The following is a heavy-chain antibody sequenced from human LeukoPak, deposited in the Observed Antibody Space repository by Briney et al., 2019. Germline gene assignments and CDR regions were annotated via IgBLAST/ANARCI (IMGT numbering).Heavy chain of an antibody. J-gene: IGHJ6*02. CDR3: ASLEVGATPSDYYYGMDV. Sequence: KASETLSLTCTVSGYSISSGYYWGWIRQPPGKGLEWIGSIYHSGSTYYNPSLKSRVTISVDTSKNQFSLKLSSVTAADTAVYYCASLEVGATPSDYYYGMDVWGQGTTVTVSS. V-gene: IGHV4-38-2*02. CDR1: GYSISSGYY. D-gene: IGHD1-26*01. CDR2: IYHSGST.